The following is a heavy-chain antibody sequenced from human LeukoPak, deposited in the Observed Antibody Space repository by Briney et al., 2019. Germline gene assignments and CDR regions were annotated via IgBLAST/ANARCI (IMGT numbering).Heavy chain of an antibody. D-gene: IGHD1-26*01. CDR1: GFTFSSYS. CDR3: ARGVGNGIVGPFDY. Sequence: GGSLRLSCAASGFTFSSYSMNWVRQAPGKGLEWVSFISSSSSYIYYADSVKGRFTISRDNAKNSLYLQMNSLRAEDTAVYYCARGVGNGIVGPFDYWGQGTLVTVSS. CDR2: ISSSSSYI. V-gene: IGHV3-21*01. J-gene: IGHJ4*02.